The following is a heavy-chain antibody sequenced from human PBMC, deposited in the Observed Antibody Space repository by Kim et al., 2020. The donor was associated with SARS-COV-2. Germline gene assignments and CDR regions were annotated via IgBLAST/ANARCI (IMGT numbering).Heavy chain of an antibody. J-gene: IGHJ5*02. CDR3: ARRLQHYDFWSGYRGFEFDP. D-gene: IGHD3-3*01. CDR1: GGSISSGDYY. CDR2: IYYSGST. Sequence: SETLSLTCTVSGGSISSGDYYWSWIRQPPGKGLEWIGYIYYSGSTYYNPSLKSRVTISVDTSKNQFSLKLSSVTAADTAVYYCARRLQHYDFWSGYRGFEFDPWGQGTLVTVSS. V-gene: IGHV4-30-4*01.